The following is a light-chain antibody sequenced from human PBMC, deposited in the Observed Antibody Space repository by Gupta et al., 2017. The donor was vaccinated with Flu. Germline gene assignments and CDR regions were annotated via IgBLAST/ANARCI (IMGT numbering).Light chain of an antibody. Sequence: GGNNIGSKSVHWYQQKPGQPPVLVVSDDSDRPSGIPERFSGSNSGNTATLTISRVEAGDEADYYCQVWDSSSDHRVFGTGTKVTVL. CDR3: QVWDSSSDHRV. V-gene: IGLV3-21*02. CDR1: NIGSKS. CDR2: DDS. J-gene: IGLJ1*01.